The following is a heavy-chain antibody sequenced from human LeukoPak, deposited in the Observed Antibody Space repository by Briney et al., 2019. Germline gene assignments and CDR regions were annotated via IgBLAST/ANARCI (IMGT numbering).Heavy chain of an antibody. CDR1: GFTFSSYW. J-gene: IGHJ3*02. D-gene: IGHD3-10*01. CDR2: INSDGSST. CDR3: ARAGYYGDAFDI. V-gene: IGHV3-74*01. Sequence: PGGSLRLSCAASGFTFSSYWMHWVRHAPGKGLVWVSRINSDGSSTSYADSVKGRFTISRDNAKNTLYLQMNSLRAEDTAVYYCARAGYYGDAFDIWGQGTMVTVSS.